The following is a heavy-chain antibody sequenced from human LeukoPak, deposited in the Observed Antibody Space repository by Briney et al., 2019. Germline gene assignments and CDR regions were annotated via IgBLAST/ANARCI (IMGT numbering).Heavy chain of an antibody. J-gene: IGHJ4*02. CDR1: GFTFSSYT. CDR2: ISSSRSYI. D-gene: IGHD2-2*01. V-gene: IGHV3-21*01. Sequence: PGGSLRLSCAASGFTFSSYTMNWVRQAPGKGLEWVSSISSSRSYIYNADSVKGRFTISRDNARNSLYLQMNSLRAEDTAVYYCARDHCSSTSCFPSGTNYFDPWGQGTPVTVSS. CDR3: ARDHCSSTSCFPSGTNYFDP.